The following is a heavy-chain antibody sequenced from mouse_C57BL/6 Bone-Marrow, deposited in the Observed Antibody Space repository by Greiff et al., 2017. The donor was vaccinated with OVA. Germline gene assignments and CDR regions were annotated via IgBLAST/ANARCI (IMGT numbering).Heavy chain of an antibody. CDR1: GFNIKDDY. Sequence: EVKLQESGAELVRPGASVKLSCTASGFNIKDDYMHWVKQRPEQGLEWIGWIDPENGDTEYASKFQGKATITADTSSNTAYLQLSSLTSEDTAVYYCTLPYYGCYWGQGTTLTVSS. V-gene: IGHV14-4*01. CDR3: TLPYYGCY. D-gene: IGHD1-1*02. CDR2: IDPENGDT. J-gene: IGHJ2*01.